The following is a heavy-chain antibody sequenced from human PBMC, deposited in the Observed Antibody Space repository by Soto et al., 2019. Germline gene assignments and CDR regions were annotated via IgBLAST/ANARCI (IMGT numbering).Heavy chain of an antibody. V-gene: IGHV3-23*01. J-gene: IGHJ6*02. Sequence: PGGSLILSCAASGFTFSNHSMSWVRPAPGKGLEWVSGIGGSGRNTYYADSVKGRFTISRDNSQNTLFLQMNSLRAEDTAEYYCARVLRYFDTPYGMDVWGQGTTVTVSS. CDR1: GFTFSNHS. D-gene: IGHD3-9*01. CDR3: ARVLRYFDTPYGMDV. CDR2: IGGSGRNT.